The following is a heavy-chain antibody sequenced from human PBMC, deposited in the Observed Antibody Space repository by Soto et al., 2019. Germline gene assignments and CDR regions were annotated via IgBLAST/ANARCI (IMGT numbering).Heavy chain of an antibody. V-gene: IGHV4-39*01. D-gene: IGHD5-12*01. Sequence: SETLSLTCTVSGGSISSSSYYWGWIRQPPGKGLEWIGSIYYSGSTYYNPSLKSRVTISVDTSKNQFSLKLSSVTAADTAVYYCARQRGGYSGYDYLDYWGQGTLVTVSS. J-gene: IGHJ4*02. CDR2: IYYSGST. CDR1: GGSISSSSYY. CDR3: ARQRGGYSGYDYLDY.